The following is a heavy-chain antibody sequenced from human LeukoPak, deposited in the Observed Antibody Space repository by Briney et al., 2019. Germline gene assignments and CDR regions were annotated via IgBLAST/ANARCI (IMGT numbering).Heavy chain of an antibody. Sequence: ASVKVSCKASGYTFTSYGISWVRRAPGQGLEWMGWISAYNGNTNYAQKLQGRVTMTTDTSTSTAYMELRSLRSDDTAVYYCAIIYDILTGYYSLGYWGQGTLVTVSS. CDR3: AIIYDILTGYYSLGY. D-gene: IGHD3-9*01. V-gene: IGHV1-18*01. CDR1: GYTFTSYG. CDR2: ISAYNGNT. J-gene: IGHJ4*02.